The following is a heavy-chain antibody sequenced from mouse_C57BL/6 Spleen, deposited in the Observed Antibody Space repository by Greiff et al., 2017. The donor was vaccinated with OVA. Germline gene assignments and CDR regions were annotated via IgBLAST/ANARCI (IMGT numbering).Heavy chain of an antibody. J-gene: IGHJ4*01. V-gene: IGHV5-9-1*02. CDR3: TRDQGDYYAMDY. D-gene: IGHD3-2*02. Sequence: EVKLMESGEGLVKPGGSLKLSCAASGFTFSSYAMSWVRQTPEKRLEWVAYISSGGDYIYYADTVKGRFTISRDNARNTLYLQMSSLKSEETAMYYCTRDQGDYYAMDYWGQGTSVTVSS. CDR2: ISSGGDYI. CDR1: GFTFSSYA.